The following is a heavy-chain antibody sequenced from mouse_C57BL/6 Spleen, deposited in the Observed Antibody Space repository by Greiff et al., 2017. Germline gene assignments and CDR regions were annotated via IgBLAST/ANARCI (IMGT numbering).Heavy chain of an antibody. J-gene: IGHJ1*03. CDR2: IDPSDSET. Sequence: VQLQQPGAELVRPGSSVKLSYKASGYTFTSYWMHWVKQRPIQGLEWIGNIDPSDSETNYNQNFKDKATLTVDKSSSTAYMQLSSLTSEDSAVYYCARRRDGYPYWYFDVWGTGTTVTVSS. D-gene: IGHD2-3*01. CDR1: GYTFTSYW. CDR3: ARRRDGYPYWYFDV. V-gene: IGHV1-52*01.